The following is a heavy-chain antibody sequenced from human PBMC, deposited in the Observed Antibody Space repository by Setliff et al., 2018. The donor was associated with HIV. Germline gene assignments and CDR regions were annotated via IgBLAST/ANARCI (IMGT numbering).Heavy chain of an antibody. J-gene: IGHJ5*02. V-gene: IGHV4-34*01. CDR1: GGSFSGHS. Sequence: SETLSLTCAVYGGSFSGHSWTWIRQPPGKGLEWTGSIYQSGRTYYNPSLKSRVTMSLDTSKNQFSLKMTSVTAADTALYYCSNWNTTIDEDAWGQGTLVTVSS. CDR3: SNWNTTIDEDA. CDR2: IYQSGRT. D-gene: IGHD5-18*01.